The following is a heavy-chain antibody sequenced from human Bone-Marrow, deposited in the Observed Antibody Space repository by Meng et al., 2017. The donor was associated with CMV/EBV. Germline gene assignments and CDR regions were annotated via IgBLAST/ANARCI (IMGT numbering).Heavy chain of an antibody. CDR3: ARINDFWSGYSFDY. CDR2: INPNSGGT. J-gene: IGHJ4*02. Sequence: ASVKVSCKASGYTFTGYYMHWVRQAPGQGLEWMGWINPNSGGTNYAQKFQGRVTMTRDTSISTAYMELSRPRSDDTAVYYCARINDFWSGYSFDYWGQGTLVTVSS. V-gene: IGHV1-2*02. CDR1: GYTFTGYY. D-gene: IGHD3-3*01.